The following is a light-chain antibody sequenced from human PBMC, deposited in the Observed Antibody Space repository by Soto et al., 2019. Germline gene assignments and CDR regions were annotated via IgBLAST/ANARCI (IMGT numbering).Light chain of an antibody. CDR1: QSVSSN. V-gene: IGKV3-15*01. Sequence: EIVMTQSPATLSVSPGERATLSCRASQSVSSNLAWYQQRPGQAPRLLIYGASTRATGIPARFSGSGSGTECTLTISSLQSEDFAVYYCQHYRNWPPRYTFGQGTKLEVK. CDR3: QHYRNWPPRYT. CDR2: GAS. J-gene: IGKJ2*01.